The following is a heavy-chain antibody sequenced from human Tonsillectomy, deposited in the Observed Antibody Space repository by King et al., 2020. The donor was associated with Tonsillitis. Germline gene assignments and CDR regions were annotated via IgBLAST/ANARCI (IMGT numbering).Heavy chain of an antibody. J-gene: IGHJ4*02. CDR3: ARKRKRFLEWLLDPTVRMYLDY. CDR2: INHSGST. D-gene: IGHD3-3*01. CDR1: GGSFSGYY. V-gene: IGHV4-34*01. Sequence: VQLQQWGAGLLKPSETLSLTCAVYGGSFSGYYWSWIRQPPGKGLEWIGEINHSGSTNYNPSLKSRVTISVDTSKNQFSLKLSSVTAADTAVYYCARKRKRFLEWLLDPTVRMYLDYWGQGTLVTVSS.